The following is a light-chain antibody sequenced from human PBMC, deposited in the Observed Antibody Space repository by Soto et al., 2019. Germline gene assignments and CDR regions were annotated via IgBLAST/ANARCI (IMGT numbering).Light chain of an antibody. CDR2: AAS. V-gene: IGKV1-39*01. J-gene: IGKJ4*01. CDR3: QPANSFPLT. CDR1: QSISSY. Sequence: DIQMTQSPSSLSASVGDRVTITCRASQSISSYLNWYQQKPGKAPKLLIYAASSSQSGVPSRFSGSGSGSDFTLTISSLQHEDFATYYCQPANSFPLTFGGGTKVDIK.